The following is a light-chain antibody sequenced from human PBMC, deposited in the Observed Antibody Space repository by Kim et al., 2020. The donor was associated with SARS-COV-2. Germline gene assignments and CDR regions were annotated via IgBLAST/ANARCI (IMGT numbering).Light chain of an antibody. CDR1: QNVVNF. Sequence: VSPGETATLSCRASQNVVNFLAWYQQKPGQAPRLLIYGASTRATGIPARFSGSGYGTEFTLTISSLQSEDFAVYYCQQYNNWPPLIFGGGTKLEI. CDR2: GAS. J-gene: IGKJ4*01. V-gene: IGKV3-15*01. CDR3: QQYNNWPPLI.